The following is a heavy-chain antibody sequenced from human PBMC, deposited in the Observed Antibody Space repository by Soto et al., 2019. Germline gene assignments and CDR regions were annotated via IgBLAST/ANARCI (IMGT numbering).Heavy chain of an antibody. Sequence: SVKVSCTASGGTFSSYAISWVRQAPGQGLEWMGGITPIFGTANYAQKFQGRVTITADESTSTAYMELSSLRSEDTAVYYCARDLRLGELYMDVWGQGTTVTVSS. J-gene: IGHJ6*02. V-gene: IGHV1-69*13. D-gene: IGHD3-16*01. CDR2: ITPIFGTA. CDR3: ARDLRLGELYMDV. CDR1: GGTFSSYA.